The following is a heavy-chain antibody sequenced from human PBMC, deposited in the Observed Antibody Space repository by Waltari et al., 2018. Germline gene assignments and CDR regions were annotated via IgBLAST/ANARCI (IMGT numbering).Heavy chain of an antibody. D-gene: IGHD2-8*01. CDR2: IKQDGSEK. V-gene: IGHV3-7*01. CDR3: AGGGGLRGVAFDI. CDR1: GFTFGSYW. Sequence: EVQLVESGGGLVQPGGSLRLSCAASGFTFGSYWMSWVRQAPGKGLEWVANIKQDGSEKYCVDSVKGRFTISRDNAKNSLYLQMNSLRAEDTAVYYCAGGGGLRGVAFDIWGQGTMVTVSS. J-gene: IGHJ3*02.